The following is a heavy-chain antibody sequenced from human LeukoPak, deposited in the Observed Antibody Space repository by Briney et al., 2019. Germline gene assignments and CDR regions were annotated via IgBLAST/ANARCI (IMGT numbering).Heavy chain of an antibody. CDR1: GFTFDDYG. CDR2: ISSSGSTI. CDR3: ATNFLYYYGSGSSYYYMDV. V-gene: IGHV3-11*04. J-gene: IGHJ6*03. Sequence: PGGSLRLSCAASGFTFDDYGMSWVRQAPGKGLEWVSYISSSGSTIYYADSVKGRFTISRDNAKNSLYLQMNSLRAEDTAVYYRATNFLYYYGSGSSYYYMDVWGKGTTVTVSS. D-gene: IGHD3-10*01.